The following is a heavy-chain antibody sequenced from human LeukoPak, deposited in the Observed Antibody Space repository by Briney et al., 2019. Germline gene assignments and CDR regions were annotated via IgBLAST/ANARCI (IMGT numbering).Heavy chain of an antibody. CDR1: GFTFSSYG. J-gene: IGHJ4*02. V-gene: IGHV3-23*01. D-gene: IGHD4/OR15-4a*01. CDR3: ANLGANYYFDY. Sequence: PGGSLRLSCAASGFTFSSYGMSWVRQAPGKGLEWVSGISGSGDSTYYADSMRGRITISRDNAKNTLYLQMNSLRAEDTAVYYCANLGANYYFDYWAQGTLVTVSS. CDR2: ISGSGDST.